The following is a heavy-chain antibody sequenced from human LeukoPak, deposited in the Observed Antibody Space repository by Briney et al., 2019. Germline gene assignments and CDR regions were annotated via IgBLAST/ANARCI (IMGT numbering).Heavy chain of an antibody. CDR1: GFTFSSYT. D-gene: IGHD4-23*01. CDR3: ATSTSLDYGGNSLQCAFDI. CDR2: ISGSGGST. V-gene: IGHV3-23*01. Sequence: SGESLRLSCAASGFTFSSYTMSWVRQAPGKGLEWVSAISGSGGSTYYADSVKGRFTISRDNSKNTLYLQMNSLRAEDTAVYYCATSTSLDYGGNSLQCAFDIWGQGTMVTVSS. J-gene: IGHJ3*02.